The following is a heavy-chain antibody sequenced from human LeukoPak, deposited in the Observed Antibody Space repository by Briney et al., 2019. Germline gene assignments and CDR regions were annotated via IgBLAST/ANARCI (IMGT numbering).Heavy chain of an antibody. J-gene: IGHJ4*02. CDR2: ISYDGSNK. CDR1: GFTFGSYG. Sequence: GGSLRLSCAASGFTFGSYGMHWVRQAPGKGLEWVAVISYDGSNKYYADSVKGRFTISRDNSKNTLYLQMNSLRAEDTAVYYCAKDGSGSLDYWGQGTLVTVSS. D-gene: IGHD1-26*01. V-gene: IGHV3-30*18. CDR3: AKDGSGSLDY.